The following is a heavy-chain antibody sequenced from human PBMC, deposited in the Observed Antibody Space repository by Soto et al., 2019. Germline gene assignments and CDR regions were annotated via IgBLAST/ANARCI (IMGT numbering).Heavy chain of an antibody. CDR1: EFTFSGRS. CDR3: ARGWFGPDV. J-gene: IGHJ6*03. V-gene: IGHV3-74*01. Sequence: EVQLVESGGGLVQPGGSLRLSCAASEFTFSGRSVHWVRQAPGKGLVWVSGIDKVGTESTYADSVKGRSTSTRDIAKNTVYLQVNGLRVEDTAVYYCARGWFGPDVWGKGTTVTVSS. D-gene: IGHD3-10*01. CDR2: IDKVGTES.